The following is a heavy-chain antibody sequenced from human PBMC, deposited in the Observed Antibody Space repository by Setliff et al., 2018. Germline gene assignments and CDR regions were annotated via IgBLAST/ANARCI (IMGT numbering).Heavy chain of an antibody. J-gene: IGHJ3*02. D-gene: IGHD5-18*01. CDR1: GYSISSGHY. Sequence: TSETLSLTCTVSGYSISSGHYWSWIRQPAGKGLDWIGRIYTSGSTNYNPSLKSRVTMSVDTSKNKFSLKLSSVTAAYTAVYYCARRRTALAFDIWGQGTMVTV. CDR2: IYTSGST. V-gene: IGHV4-4*07. CDR3: ARRRTALAFDI.